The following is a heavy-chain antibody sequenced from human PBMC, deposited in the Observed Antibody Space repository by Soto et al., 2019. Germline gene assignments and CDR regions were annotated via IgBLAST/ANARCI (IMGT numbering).Heavy chain of an antibody. CDR3: ARTYCSGGSCYSFGMDY. D-gene: IGHD2-15*01. CDR1: GYTFTSYG. Sequence: QVQLVQSGAEVKKPGASVKVSCKASGYTFTSYGISWVRQAPGQGLEWMGWISAYNGNTNYAQKLQGRVTMTTDTSTSTAYMELRSLRSDDTAVYYCARTYCSGGSCYSFGMDYWGQETLVTVSS. CDR2: ISAYNGNT. J-gene: IGHJ4*02. V-gene: IGHV1-18*01.